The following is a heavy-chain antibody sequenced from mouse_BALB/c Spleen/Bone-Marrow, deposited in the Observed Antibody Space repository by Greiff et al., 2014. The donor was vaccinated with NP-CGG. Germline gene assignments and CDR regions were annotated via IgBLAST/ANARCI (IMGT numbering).Heavy chain of an antibody. V-gene: IGHV1-15*01. CDR1: GYTFTDYE. J-gene: IGHJ2*01. CDR3: TGGGNFITTVVVDFDY. CDR2: IDPETGGT. D-gene: IGHD1-1*01. Sequence: VKLVESGAELVRPGASVTLSCKASGYTFTDYEMHWVKQTPVHGLEWIGAIDPETGGTAYNQKFKGKATLTADKSSSTAYMELRSLTSEDSAVYYCTGGGNFITTVVVDFDYWGQGTTLTVSS.